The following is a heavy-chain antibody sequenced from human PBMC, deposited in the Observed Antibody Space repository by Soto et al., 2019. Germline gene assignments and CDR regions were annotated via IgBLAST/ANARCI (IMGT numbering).Heavy chain of an antibody. D-gene: IGHD5-18*01. V-gene: IGHV4-59*08. J-gene: IGHJ4*02. CDR1: GGSISSYY. CDR2: IYYSGST. Sequence: SETLSLTCTVSGGSISSYYWSWIRQPPGKGLEWIGYIYYSGSTNYNPSLKSRVTISVDTSKNQFSLKLSSVTAADTAVYYCASGGGRGYGYLYWGQGTLVTVSS. CDR3: ASGGGRGYGYLY.